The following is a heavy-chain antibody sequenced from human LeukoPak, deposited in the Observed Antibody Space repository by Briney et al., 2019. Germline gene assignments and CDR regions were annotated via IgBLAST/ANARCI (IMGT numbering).Heavy chain of an antibody. V-gene: IGHV1-24*01. Sequence: GASVKVSCKVSGYALSESSIHWVRQTPGEGFEWMGGFDPEYVETTYAQKFRGRVTMTEDTSTDTAYMGLINLRSDDTAVYYCVSDRSDGGYAESNGYPTFDLWGRGTLVTVSS. CDR2: FDPEYVET. J-gene: IGHJ2*01. CDR1: GYALSESS. CDR3: VSDRSDGGYAESNGYPTFDL. D-gene: IGHD5-24*01.